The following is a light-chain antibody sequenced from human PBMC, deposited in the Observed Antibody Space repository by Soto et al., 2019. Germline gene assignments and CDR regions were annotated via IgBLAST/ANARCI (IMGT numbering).Light chain of an antibody. V-gene: IGLV1-44*01. J-gene: IGLJ1*01. Sequence: QSVLTQPPSASGAPGQRVTISCSGSSSNIESNTVNWYQQLPGTAPKLLIYSNNQRPSGVPDRFSGSKSGTSASLAISGLQSEDEADYYCAAWDDSLNGYVFGTRTKLTVL. CDR1: SSNIESNT. CDR3: AAWDDSLNGYV. CDR2: SNN.